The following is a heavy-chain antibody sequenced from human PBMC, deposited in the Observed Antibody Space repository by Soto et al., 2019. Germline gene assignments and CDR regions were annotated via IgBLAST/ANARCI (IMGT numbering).Heavy chain of an antibody. CDR1: GFSLSTSGVG. J-gene: IGHJ5*02. CDR2: IYWDDDK. Sequence: QITLKESGPTLVKPTQTLTLTCTFSGFSLSTSGVGVGWIRQPPGKALEWLALIYWDDDKRYSPSLKSRLTITKDTSKNQVVLTMTNMDPVDTATYYCAHSPSLLAAAGWNWFDPWGQGTLVTVSS. D-gene: IGHD6-13*01. V-gene: IGHV2-5*02. CDR3: AHSPSLLAAAGWNWFDP.